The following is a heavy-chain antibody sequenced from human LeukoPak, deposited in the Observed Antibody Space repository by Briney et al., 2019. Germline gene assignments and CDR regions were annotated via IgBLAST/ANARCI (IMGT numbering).Heavy chain of an antibody. J-gene: IGHJ3*02. D-gene: IGHD3-16*01. CDR1: GFTFSSYN. V-gene: IGHV3-21*01. Sequence: PGGSLRLSCAASGFTFSSYNMNWVRQAPGKGLEWVSSISNSSSYIYYADSVKGRFTISRDNAKNSLYLQMDSLRAEDTAVYYCARSTTFGDGFDIWGQGAMVTVSS. CDR2: ISNSSSYI. CDR3: ARSTTFGDGFDI.